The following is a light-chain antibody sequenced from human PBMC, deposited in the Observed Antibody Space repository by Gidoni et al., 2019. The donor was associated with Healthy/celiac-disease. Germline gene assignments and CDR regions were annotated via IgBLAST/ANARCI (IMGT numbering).Light chain of an antibody. CDR1: QDISNY. Sequence: DIQMTQSPSSLSASVGDRVTITCQASQDISNYLNWYQQRPGKAPKLLIYDASNLETGVPSRFSGSGSGTDFTFTISSLQPEDIATYYCQQYDNLSFTFGQGNKLEIK. CDR3: QQYDNLSFT. V-gene: IGKV1-33*01. J-gene: IGKJ2*01. CDR2: DAS.